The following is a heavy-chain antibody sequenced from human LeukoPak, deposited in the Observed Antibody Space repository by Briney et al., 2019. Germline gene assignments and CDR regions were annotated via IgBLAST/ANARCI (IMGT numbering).Heavy chain of an antibody. CDR1: GYTLTELS. Sequence: GASVKVSCKVSGYTLTELSMHWVRQAPGKGLEWMGGFDPEDGETIYAQKFQGRVTMTEDTSTDTAYMELSSLRSEDTAVYYCARAGAYCGRISCPYYFDYWGQGSLVAVSS. D-gene: IGHD2-21*01. CDR3: ARAGAYCGRISCPYYFDY. J-gene: IGHJ4*02. CDR2: FDPEDGET. V-gene: IGHV1-24*01.